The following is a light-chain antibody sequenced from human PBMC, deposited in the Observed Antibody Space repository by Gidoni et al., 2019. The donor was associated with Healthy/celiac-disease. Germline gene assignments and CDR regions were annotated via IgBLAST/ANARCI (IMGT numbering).Light chain of an antibody. CDR1: SLRSYY. J-gene: IGLJ2*01. CDR2: GKN. CDR3: NSRDSSGNHLV. V-gene: IGLV3-19*01. Sequence: SSELTQDPAVSVALGQTVRLTCQGDSLRSYYASWYQQKPGQAPVLVIYGKNNRPSGIPDRFSGSSSGNTASLTITGAQAEDEADYYCNSRDSSGNHLVFGGGTKL.